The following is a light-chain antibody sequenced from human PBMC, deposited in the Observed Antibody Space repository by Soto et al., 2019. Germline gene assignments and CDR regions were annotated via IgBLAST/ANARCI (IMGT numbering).Light chain of an antibody. CDR3: QQYDSSPRT. CDR1: QSLSSRN. Sequence: ELVLTQSPGTLSLSPGERATLSCRASQSLSSRNLAWYQQKPGQAPRPLMYGVSSRATGIPDRFSGSGSGTDFTLTISRLETEDFAVYYCQQYDSSPRTFGQGTKVDIK. CDR2: GVS. V-gene: IGKV3-20*01. J-gene: IGKJ1*01.